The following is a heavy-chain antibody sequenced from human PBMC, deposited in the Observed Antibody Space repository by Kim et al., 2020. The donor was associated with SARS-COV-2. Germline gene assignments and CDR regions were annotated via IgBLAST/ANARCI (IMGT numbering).Heavy chain of an antibody. Sequence: PSFQGQVNISADKSISTAYLQWSSLKASDTAMYYCARHLARGPNQGFDPWGQGTLVTVSS. V-gene: IGHV5-51*01. CDR3: ARHLARGPNQGFDP. D-gene: IGHD2-2*01. J-gene: IGHJ5*02.